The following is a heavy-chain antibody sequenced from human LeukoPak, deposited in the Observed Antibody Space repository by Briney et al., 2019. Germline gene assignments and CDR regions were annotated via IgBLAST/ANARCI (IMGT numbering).Heavy chain of an antibody. CDR1: GFTFSSYA. V-gene: IGHV3-23*01. Sequence: GGSLRLSCAASGFTFSSYAMNWVRQAPGKGLEWVSVISGSGGGTSYADSVKGRFTISRDNSNNTLYLQMNSLSAEDTAVYYCAKAPPYSSFDYWGQGTLVTVSS. J-gene: IGHJ4*02. CDR3: AKAPPYSSFDY. CDR2: ISGSGGGT. D-gene: IGHD6-13*01.